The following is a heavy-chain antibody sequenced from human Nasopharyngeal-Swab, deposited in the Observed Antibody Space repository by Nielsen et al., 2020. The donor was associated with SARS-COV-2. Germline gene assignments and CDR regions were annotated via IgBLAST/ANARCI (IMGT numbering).Heavy chain of an antibody. D-gene: IGHD2-21*02. J-gene: IGHJ4*02. CDR3: AKDLDGGGYLFVDY. CDR1: GFTFSSYA. V-gene: IGHV3-30*18. CDR2: ISDDGSKT. Sequence: GGSLRLSCAASGFTFSSYAMHWVRQAPGKGLEWVAVISDDGSKTYLIDSVKGRFTISRDNSKNTVYLQMSTLRAEDTAVYFCAKDLDGGGYLFVDYWGPETLVTVSS.